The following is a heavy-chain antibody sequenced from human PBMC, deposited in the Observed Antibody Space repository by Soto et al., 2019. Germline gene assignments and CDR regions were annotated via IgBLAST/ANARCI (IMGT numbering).Heavy chain of an antibody. D-gene: IGHD4-17*01. CDR3: ARASNTVTTLDY. CDR2: IYYSGST. Sequence: SETLSLTCAVSGGSISSGGYSWSWIRQPPGKGLEWIGYIYYSGSTYYNPSLKSRVTISVDRSKNQFSLKLSSVTAADTAVYYCARASNTVTTLDYWGQGTLVTVSS. CDR1: GGSISSGGYS. J-gene: IGHJ4*02. V-gene: IGHV4-30-2*01.